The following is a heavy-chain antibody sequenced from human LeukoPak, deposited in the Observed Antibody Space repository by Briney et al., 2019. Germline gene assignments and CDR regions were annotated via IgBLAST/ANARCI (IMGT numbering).Heavy chain of an antibody. V-gene: IGHV1-24*01. CDR1: GYTLTELS. CDR3: ANGITGLWPPGDY. Sequence: ASVKVSCKVSGYTLTELSMHLVRQAPGKGLEWMGGFDPEDGETIYAQKFQGRVTMTEDTSTDTAYMELSSLRSEDTAVYYCANGITGLWPPGDYWGQGTLVTVSS. CDR2: FDPEDGET. J-gene: IGHJ4*02. D-gene: IGHD3-3*01.